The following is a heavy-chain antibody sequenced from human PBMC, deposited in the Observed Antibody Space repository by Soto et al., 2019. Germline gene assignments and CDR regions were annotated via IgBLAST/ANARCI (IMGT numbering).Heavy chain of an antibody. CDR3: ASVVTASYFDY. CDR2: IYYSGST. Sequence: SETLSLTCTVSGGSISSYYWSWIRQPPGKGLEWIGYIYYSGSTNYNPSLKSRVTISVDTSKNQFSLKLSSVTAADTAVYYCASVVTASYFDYWGQGTLVTVSS. J-gene: IGHJ4*02. V-gene: IGHV4-59*01. D-gene: IGHD2-21*02. CDR1: GGSISSYY.